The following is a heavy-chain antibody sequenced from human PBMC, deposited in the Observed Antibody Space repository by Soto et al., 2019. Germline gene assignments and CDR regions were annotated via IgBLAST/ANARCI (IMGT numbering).Heavy chain of an antibody. CDR3: ARDRVTRWEPAYYYGMDV. J-gene: IGHJ6*02. Sequence: SGTLSLTCTVSGGSVSSASYYWSWIRQPPGKGLEWIGYIYYSGSTNYNPSLKSRVTISVDTSKDQFSLKLSSVTAADTAVYYCARDRVTRWEPAYYYGMDVWGQGTTVTVSS. CDR2: IYYSGST. V-gene: IGHV4-61*01. CDR1: GGSVSSASYY. D-gene: IGHD1-26*01.